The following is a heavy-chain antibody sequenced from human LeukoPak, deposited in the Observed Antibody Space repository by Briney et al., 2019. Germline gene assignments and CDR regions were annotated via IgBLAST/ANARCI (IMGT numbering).Heavy chain of an antibody. D-gene: IGHD3-10*01. CDR2: ISYDGSNK. Sequence: GGSLRLSCAASGFTFSSYGMHWVRQAPGKGLEWVAVISYDGSNKYYADSVKGRFTISRDNSKNTLYLQMNSLRAEDTAVYYCARDPSVKGYWGQGTLVTVSS. CDR1: GFTFSSYG. CDR3: ARDPSVKGY. J-gene: IGHJ4*02. V-gene: IGHV3-30*03.